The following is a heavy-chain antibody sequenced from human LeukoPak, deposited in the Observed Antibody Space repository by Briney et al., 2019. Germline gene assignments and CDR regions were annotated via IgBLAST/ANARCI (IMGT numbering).Heavy chain of an antibody. CDR3: AKDANYFHSGSYLIPFDF. V-gene: IGHV3-23*01. D-gene: IGHD1-26*01. CDR1: GFTFSRNA. CDR2: ISGNGAGT. Sequence: PGGSLRLSCAASGFTFSRNAMNWVRQAPGKGLEWVASISGNGAGTYYADSVKGRFNISRDNSKNTLYLQMNSLRTEDTAVYYCAKDANYFHSGSYLIPFDFWGQGTQVTVSS. J-gene: IGHJ4*02.